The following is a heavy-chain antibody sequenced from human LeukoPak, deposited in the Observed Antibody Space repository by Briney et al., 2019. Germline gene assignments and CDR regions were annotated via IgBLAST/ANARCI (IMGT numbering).Heavy chain of an antibody. CDR1: GYTFTTYF. CDR3: ARLRRDDYGDYFDY. D-gene: IGHD4-17*01. J-gene: IGHJ4*02. V-gene: IGHV1-46*01. Sequence: ASVKVSCKATGYTFTTYFIHWVRQAPGQGLAWMGIINPSGGSTSYAQKFQGRITMTRDTSTSTVYMELSSLRSEDTAVYYCARLRRDDYGDYFDYWGQGTLVTVSS. CDR2: INPSGGST.